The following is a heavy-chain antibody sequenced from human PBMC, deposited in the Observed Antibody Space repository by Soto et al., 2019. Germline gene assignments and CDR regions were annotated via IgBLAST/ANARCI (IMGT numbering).Heavy chain of an antibody. CDR1: GFTFSSYA. D-gene: IGHD2-2*01. CDR2: ISYDGSNK. Sequence: SLRLSCAASGFTFSSYAMHWVRQAPGKGLEWVAVISYDGSNKYYADSVKGRFTISRDNSKNTLYLQMNSLRAEDTAVYYCARDLGIVVVPAAWYYYYGMDVWGQGTTVTVSS. CDR3: ARDLGIVVVPAAWYYYYGMDV. V-gene: IGHV3-30-3*01. J-gene: IGHJ6*02.